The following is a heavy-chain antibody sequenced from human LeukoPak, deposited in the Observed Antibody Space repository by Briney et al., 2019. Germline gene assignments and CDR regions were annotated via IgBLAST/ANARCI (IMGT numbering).Heavy chain of an antibody. CDR3: ARDDSRHGYNYFDY. J-gene: IGHJ4*02. V-gene: IGHV3-33*01. CDR2: IWYDGSNK. Sequence: GRSLRLSCAASGFTFSSYGMHWVRQAPGKGLEWVAVIWYDGSNKYYADSVKGRFTISRDNSKNTLYLQMNSLRAEDTAVYYCARDDSRHGYNYFDYWGQGTLVTVSS. CDR1: GFTFSSYG. D-gene: IGHD5-12*01.